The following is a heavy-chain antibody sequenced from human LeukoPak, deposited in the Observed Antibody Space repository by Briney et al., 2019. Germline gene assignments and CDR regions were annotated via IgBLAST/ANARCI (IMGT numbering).Heavy chain of an antibody. CDR3: ARVPDFIAVASPR. Sequence: SETLSLTCTVSGGSISSSSYYWGWIRQPPGKGLEWIGSIYYSGSTYYNPSLKSRVTISVDTSKNQFSLKLSSVTAADTAVYYCARVPDFIAVASPRWGQGTLVTVSS. J-gene: IGHJ4*02. D-gene: IGHD6-19*01. V-gene: IGHV4-39*07. CDR2: IYYSGST. CDR1: GGSISSSSYY.